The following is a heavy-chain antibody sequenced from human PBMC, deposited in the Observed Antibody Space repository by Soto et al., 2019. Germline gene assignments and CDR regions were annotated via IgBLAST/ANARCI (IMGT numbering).Heavy chain of an antibody. V-gene: IGHV1-8*01. CDR3: ARSKDSGYDLLQERWYDP. J-gene: IGHJ5*02. D-gene: IGHD5-12*01. CDR2: MNPNSGNT. Sequence: QVQLVQSGAEVKKPGASVKVSCKASGYTFTSYDINWVRQATGQGLEWMGWMNPNSGNTGYAQKFQGRVTMTRNTSISTAYMALSSLRSEDTAVYYCARSKDSGYDLLQERWYDPWRQGTLFTVSS. CDR1: GYTFTSYD.